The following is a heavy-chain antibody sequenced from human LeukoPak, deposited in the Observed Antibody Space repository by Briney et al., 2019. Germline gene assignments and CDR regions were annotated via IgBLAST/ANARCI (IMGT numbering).Heavy chain of an antibody. J-gene: IGHJ4*02. CDR3: ARTGDSSGYYSPFDY. V-gene: IGHV4-34*01. CDR1: GGSFSGYY. CDR2: INHSGST. D-gene: IGHD3-22*01. Sequence: SETLSLTCAVYGGSFSGYYWSWIRQPPGKGLEWIGEINHSGSTNYNPSLKSRVTISVDTSKNHFSLKLSSVTAADTAVYYCARTGDSSGYYSPFDYWGQGTLVTVSS.